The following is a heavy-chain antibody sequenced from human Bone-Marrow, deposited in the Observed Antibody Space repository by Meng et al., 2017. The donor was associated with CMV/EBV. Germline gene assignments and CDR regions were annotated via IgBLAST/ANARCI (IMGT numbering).Heavy chain of an antibody. CDR3: ARDGPPYNWNDVLGG. J-gene: IGHJ4*02. D-gene: IGHD1-1*01. CDR1: GFTFSSYE. CDR2: ISSSGSTI. Sequence: GESLKISCAASGFTFSSYEMNWVRQAPGKGLEWVSYISSSGSTIYYADSVKGRFTISRDNAKNSLYLQMNSLRAEDTAVYYCARDGPPYNWNDVLGGWGQGTLVTVSS. V-gene: IGHV3-48*03.